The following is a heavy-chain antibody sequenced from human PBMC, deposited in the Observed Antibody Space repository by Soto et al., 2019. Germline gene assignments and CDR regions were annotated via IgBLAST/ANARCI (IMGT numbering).Heavy chain of an antibody. CDR3: ARDRYSSGWYGADNWFDP. V-gene: IGHV4-59*12. CDR2: IDYSGST. D-gene: IGHD6-19*01. CDR1: GGSISSYY. Sequence: QVQLQESGPGLVKPSETLSLTCTVSGGSISSYYWSWIRQPPGKGLEWIGYIDYSGSTNYNPSLKSRVTISVDTSKNQFSLKLSSVTAADTAVYYCARDRYSSGWYGADNWFDPWGQGTLVTVSS. J-gene: IGHJ5*02.